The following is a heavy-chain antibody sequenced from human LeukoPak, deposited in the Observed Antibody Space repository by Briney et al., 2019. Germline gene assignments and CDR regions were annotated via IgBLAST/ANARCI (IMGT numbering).Heavy chain of an antibody. J-gene: IGHJ3*02. D-gene: IGHD5-18*01. V-gene: IGHV3-30*03. CDR2: ISYDGSNK. CDR3: ARDPPGGTDMDDAFDM. CDR1: GFTFSSYG. Sequence: GRSLRLSCAASGFTFSSYGMHWVRQAPGKGLEWVALISYDGSNKYYADSVKGRFTISRDNSKNTLYLQMSSLRAEDTAVYYCARDPPGGTDMDDAFDMWGQGTMVSVSS.